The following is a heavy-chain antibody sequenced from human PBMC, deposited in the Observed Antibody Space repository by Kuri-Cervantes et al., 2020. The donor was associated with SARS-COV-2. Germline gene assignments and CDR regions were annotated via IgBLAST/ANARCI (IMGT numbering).Heavy chain of an antibody. J-gene: IGHJ4*02. CDR2: ISSSSSYI. CDR1: GFTFSSYS. V-gene: IGHV3-21*01. D-gene: IGHD3-10*02. Sequence: GESLKISCAASGFTFSSYSMNWVRQALGKGLEWVSSISSSSSYIYYADSVKGRFTISRDNAKNSQYLQMNSLRAEDTAVYYCARASSMAGANTPFDYWGQGTLVTVSS. CDR3: ARASSMAGANTPFDY.